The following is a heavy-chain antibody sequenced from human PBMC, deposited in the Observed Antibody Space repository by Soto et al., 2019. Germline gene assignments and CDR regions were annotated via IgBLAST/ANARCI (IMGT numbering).Heavy chain of an antibody. Sequence: ASVKVYCKGSGYTFTSHGISWVRQAHGQGLEWMGWISAYNGNTNYAQKLQGRVTMTTDTSTSTAYMELRSLRSDDTAVYYCARDLLAYYDFWSGQLDYWGQGTLVTVSS. J-gene: IGHJ4*02. CDR3: ARDLLAYYDFWSGQLDY. V-gene: IGHV1-18*01. CDR1: GYTFTSHG. D-gene: IGHD3-3*01. CDR2: ISAYNGNT.